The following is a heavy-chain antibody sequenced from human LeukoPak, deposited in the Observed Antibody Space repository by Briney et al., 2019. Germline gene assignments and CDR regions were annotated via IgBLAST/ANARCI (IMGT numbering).Heavy chain of an antibody. CDR1: GGSFSGYY. Sequence: SETLSLTCAVYGGSFSGYYWSWIRQPPGKGLEWIGEINHSGSTNYNPSLKSRVTISVDTSKNQFSLKLSSVTAADTAVYYCARGHPHSGDHYYDSSGYYYLAFDYWGQGTLVTVSS. V-gene: IGHV4-34*01. D-gene: IGHD3-22*01. J-gene: IGHJ4*02. CDR3: ARGHPHSGDHYYDSSGYYYLAFDY. CDR2: INHSGST.